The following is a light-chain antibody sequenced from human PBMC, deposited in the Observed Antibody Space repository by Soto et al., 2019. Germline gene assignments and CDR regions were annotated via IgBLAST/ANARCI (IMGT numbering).Light chain of an antibody. CDR2: EGS. Sequence: QSALTQPASVSGSPGQSITISCTGTSSDAGAHKFVSWFQQHPGKAPKLIMYEGSYRPSGVSNRFSGSKSGNTASLTILGLRSEDEADYYCSSRTTNTTVVFGGGTKLTVL. J-gene: IGLJ2*01. CDR1: SSDAGAHKF. V-gene: IGLV2-14*01. CDR3: SSRTTNTTVV.